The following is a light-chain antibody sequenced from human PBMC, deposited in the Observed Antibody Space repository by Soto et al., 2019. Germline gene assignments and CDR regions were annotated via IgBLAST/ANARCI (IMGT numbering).Light chain of an antibody. CDR3: SSFSSSSTQV. J-gene: IGLJ1*01. CDR2: AVS. Sequence: SALTQPASVSGSSGRSITISCTGTSSDVGRYNFVSWYQQHPGNAPKLLIYAVSDRPSGVSTRFSGSKSGNTASLAISGLQAEDEAVYYCSSFSSSSTQVFGTGTKLTVL. CDR1: SSDVGRYNF. V-gene: IGLV2-14*03.